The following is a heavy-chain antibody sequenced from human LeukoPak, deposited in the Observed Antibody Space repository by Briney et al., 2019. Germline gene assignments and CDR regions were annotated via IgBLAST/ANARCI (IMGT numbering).Heavy chain of an antibody. CDR2: IYYSGST. CDR3: ARDPPHDSSGYYSDY. V-gene: IGHV4-59*01. CDR1: GGSISSYY. D-gene: IGHD3-22*01. Sequence: SESLSLTCTVSGGSISSYYWSWIRQPPGKGLEWIGYIYYSGSTNYNPSLKSRVTISVDTSKNKFSLKLSSVTAADTAVYYCARDPPHDSSGYYSDYWGQGTLVTVSS. J-gene: IGHJ4*02.